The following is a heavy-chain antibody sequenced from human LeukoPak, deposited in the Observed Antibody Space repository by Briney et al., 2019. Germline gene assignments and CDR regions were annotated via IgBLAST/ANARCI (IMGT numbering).Heavy chain of an antibody. V-gene: IGHV4-61*02. CDR3: ARGQRGRQACSSTSCYAYYYYYMDV. D-gene: IGHD2-2*01. J-gene: IGHJ6*03. CDR2: IYTSGST. Sequence: SQTLSLTCTASGGSISSGSYYWSWIRQPAGKGLEWIGRIYTSGSTNYNPSLKSRVTISVDTSKNQFSLKLSSVTAADTAVYYCARGQRGRQACSSTSCYAYYYYYMDVWGKGTTVTVSS. CDR1: GGSISSGSYY.